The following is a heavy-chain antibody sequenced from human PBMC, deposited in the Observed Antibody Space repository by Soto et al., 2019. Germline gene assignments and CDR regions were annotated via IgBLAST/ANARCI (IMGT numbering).Heavy chain of an antibody. CDR3: TKVAEGSSSWYGDYYYGMDV. Sequence: PGGSLRLSCAASGFTFSSYAMSWVRQAPGKGLEWVSAISGSGGSTYYADSVKGRFTISRDNSKNTLYLQMNSLRAEDTAVYYCTKVAEGSSSWYGDYYYGMDVWGQGTTVTVSS. V-gene: IGHV3-23*01. CDR2: ISGSGGST. J-gene: IGHJ6*02. CDR1: GFTFSSYA. D-gene: IGHD6-13*01.